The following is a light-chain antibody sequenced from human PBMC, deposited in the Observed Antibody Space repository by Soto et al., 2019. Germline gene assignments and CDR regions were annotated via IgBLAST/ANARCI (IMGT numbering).Light chain of an antibody. CDR3: GSYSTTTYLGV. Sequence: QSALTQPASVSGSLGQSITISCTGTSGDIGSSNYVSWYQHHPGKAPKLIIYDVTDRPPGVSDRFSGSKSDNTASLTISGLQPDDESLYYCGSYSTTTYLGVFGGGTQLTVL. V-gene: IGLV2-14*03. CDR2: DVT. J-gene: IGLJ7*01. CDR1: SGDIGSSNY.